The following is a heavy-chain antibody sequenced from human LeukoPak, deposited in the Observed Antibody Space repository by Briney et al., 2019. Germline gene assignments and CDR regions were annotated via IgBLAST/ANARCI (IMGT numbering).Heavy chain of an antibody. CDR1: GGSISSGGYY. CDR3: ARVGGPITVGRGYFDY. CDR2: IYYSGST. D-gene: IGHD4-23*01. Sequence: PSQTLSLTCTVSGGSISSGGYYWSWIRQHPGKGLEWIGYIYYSGSTYYNPSLKSRVTISVDTSKNQFSLKLSSVTAADTAVYYCARVGGPITVGRGYFDYWGRGTLVTVSS. J-gene: IGHJ4*02. V-gene: IGHV4-31*03.